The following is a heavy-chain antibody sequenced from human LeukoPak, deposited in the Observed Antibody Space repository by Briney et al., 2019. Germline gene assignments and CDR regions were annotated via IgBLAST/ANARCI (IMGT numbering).Heavy chain of an antibody. D-gene: IGHD5-24*01. J-gene: IGHJ4*02. V-gene: IGHV3-23*01. CDR1: GFTFSSYA. CDR3: AKRRDGYKGPTDY. CDR2: ISGSGGST. Sequence: PGGSLRLSCAASGFTFSSYAMSWVRKAPGKGLEWVSAISGSGGSTYYADSVKGRFTISRDNSKNTLYLQMNSLRAEDTAVYYCAKRRDGYKGPTDYWGQGTLVTVSS.